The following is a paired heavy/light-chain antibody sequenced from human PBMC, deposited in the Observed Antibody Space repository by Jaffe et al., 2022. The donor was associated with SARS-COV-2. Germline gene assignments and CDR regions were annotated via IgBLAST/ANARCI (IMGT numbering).Light chain of an antibody. CDR2: GNS. Sequence: QSVLTQPPSVSGAPGQRVTISCTGSSSNIGAGYDVHWYQQLPGTAPKLLIYGNSNRPSGVPDRFSGSKSGTSASLAISGLQAEDEADYYCQSYDSSLSGSVFGGGTKLTVL. V-gene: IGLV1-40*01. CDR3: QSYDSSLSGSV. CDR1: SSNIGAGYD. J-gene: IGLJ2*01.
Heavy chain of an antibody. Sequence: QVQLVQSGAEVKKPGSSVKVSCKASGGTFSSYAISWVRQAPGQGLEWMGGIIPIFGTANYAQKFQGRVTITADESTSTAYMELSSLRSEDTAVYYCAADMVRGAPLSNGHYYYYYYMDVWGKGTTVTVSS. CDR1: GGTFSSYA. CDR2: IIPIFGTA. J-gene: IGHJ6*03. CDR3: AADMVRGAPLSNGHYYYYYYMDV. D-gene: IGHD3-10*01. V-gene: IGHV1-69*01.